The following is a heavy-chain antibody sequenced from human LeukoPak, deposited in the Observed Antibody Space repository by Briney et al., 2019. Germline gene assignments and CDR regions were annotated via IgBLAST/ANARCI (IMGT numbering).Heavy chain of an antibody. CDR3: ARRKYLGYDYYSMDV. V-gene: IGHV3-23*01. CDR1: GFTFSSYP. Sequence: GGSLRLSCAASGFTFSSYPLSWVRQAPGKGLEWVSAIAISGDTTYYADSVKGRFTISRDNAKNSLYLQMNSLRAEDTAVYYCARRKYLGYDYYSMDVWGQGTTVTVSS. J-gene: IGHJ6*02. CDR2: IAISGDTT. D-gene: IGHD2-2*02.